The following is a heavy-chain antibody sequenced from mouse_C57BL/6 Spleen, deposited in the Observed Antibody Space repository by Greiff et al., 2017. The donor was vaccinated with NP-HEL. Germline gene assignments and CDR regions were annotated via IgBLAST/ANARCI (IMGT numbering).Heavy chain of an antibody. Sequence: EVKLQESGGGLVQPGGSMKLSCVASGFTFSNYWMNWVRQSPEKGLEWVAQLRLKSDNYATPYAESVKGRFTISRDDSKSSVYLQMNNLRAEDTGIYYCTFLDSSGYVDYWGQGTTLTVSS. D-gene: IGHD3-2*02. CDR3: TFLDSSGYVDY. V-gene: IGHV6-3*01. CDR1: GFTFSNYW. J-gene: IGHJ2*01. CDR2: LRLKSDNYAT.